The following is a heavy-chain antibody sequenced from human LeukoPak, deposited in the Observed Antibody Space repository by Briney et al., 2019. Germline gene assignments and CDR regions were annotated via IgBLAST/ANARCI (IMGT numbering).Heavy chain of an antibody. CDR2: IIVILGKV. J-gene: IGHJ6*02. Sequence: ASVKVSCKASGGPFNSYAINWVRQAPGQGLEWMGRIIVILGKVNYAQKLQGRLTITADKSTRTAYMDLNNLASEDTAIYFCARYIHPQGLIGYAMDVWGQGTTVIVS. V-gene: IGHV1-69*04. D-gene: IGHD2-15*01. CDR1: GGPFNSYA. CDR3: ARYIHPQGLIGYAMDV.